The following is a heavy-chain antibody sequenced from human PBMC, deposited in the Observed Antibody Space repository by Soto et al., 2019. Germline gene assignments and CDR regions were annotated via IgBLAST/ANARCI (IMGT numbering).Heavy chain of an antibody. CDR3: AKDIRILWFGESNFFDY. J-gene: IGHJ4*02. V-gene: IGHV3-9*01. CDR1: GFTFDDYA. D-gene: IGHD3-10*01. CDR2: ISWNSDSI. Sequence: EVQLVESGGGLVQPGRSLRLSCAASGFTFDDYAMHWVRQAPGKGLEWVSGISWNSDSIGDADSVKGRFTISRDNAKNSLYLQMNSLRAEDTALYYCAKDIRILWFGESNFFDYWGQGTLVTVSS.